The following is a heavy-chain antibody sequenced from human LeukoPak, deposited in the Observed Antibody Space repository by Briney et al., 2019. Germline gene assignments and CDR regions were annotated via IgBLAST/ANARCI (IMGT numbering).Heavy chain of an antibody. Sequence: SQTLSLTCAVSGGSISGGGYSWSWIRQPPGKGLEWIGYIYHSGSTYYNPSLKSRVTISVDRSKNQFSLKLSSVTAADTAVYYCARAESQYQLLFDYWGQGTLVTVSS. J-gene: IGHJ4*02. CDR2: IYHSGST. D-gene: IGHD2-2*01. V-gene: IGHV4-30-2*01. CDR1: GGSISGGGYS. CDR3: ARAESQYQLLFDY.